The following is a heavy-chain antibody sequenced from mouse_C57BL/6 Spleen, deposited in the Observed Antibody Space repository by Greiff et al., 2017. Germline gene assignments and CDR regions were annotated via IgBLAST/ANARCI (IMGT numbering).Heavy chain of an antibody. V-gene: IGHV1-55*01. CDR2: IYPGSGST. CDR3: TRRLTGGDD. Sequence: QVQLLQPGAELVKPGASVKMSCKASGYTFTSYWITWVKQRPGQGLEWIGDIYPGSGSTNYNEKFTSKATLTVDNTSSTAYMQLSSLTSEDAAVYYCTRRLTGGDDWGQGTSLTVSS. D-gene: IGHD4-1*01. CDR1: GYTFTSYW. J-gene: IGHJ2*02.